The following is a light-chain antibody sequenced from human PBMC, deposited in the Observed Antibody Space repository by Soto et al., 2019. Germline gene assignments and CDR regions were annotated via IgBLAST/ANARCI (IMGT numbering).Light chain of an antibody. CDR1: SSDVGGYNH. J-gene: IGLJ2*01. CDR3: NSYTSTSTLV. Sequence: QSALTQPASVSGSPGQSITISCTGTSSDVGGYNHVSWYQQHPGKAPKLMIYDVTDRPSGVSNRFSGSKSGNTASLAISGLQAEGGAAYYCNSYTSTSTLVFGGGTKLTVL. V-gene: IGLV2-14*03. CDR2: DVT.